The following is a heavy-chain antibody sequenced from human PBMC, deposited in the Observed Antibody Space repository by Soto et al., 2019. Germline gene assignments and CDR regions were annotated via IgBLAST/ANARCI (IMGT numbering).Heavy chain of an antibody. CDR1: GYSFTSYW. CDR2: IYPGDSDT. D-gene: IGHD2-15*01. CDR3: ARRMLKDIYYYYGMDV. V-gene: IGHV5-51*01. Sequence: PGESLKISCKGSGYSFTSYWIGWVRQMPGKGLEWMGIIYPGDSDTRYSPSFQGQVTISADKSISTAYLQWSSLKASDTAMYYCARRMLKDIYYYYGMDVWGQGTTVAVSS. J-gene: IGHJ6*02.